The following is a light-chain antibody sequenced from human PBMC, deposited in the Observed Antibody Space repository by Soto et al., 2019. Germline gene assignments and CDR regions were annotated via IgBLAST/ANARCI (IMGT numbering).Light chain of an antibody. J-gene: IGKJ1*01. CDR1: QSIGRW. CDR3: LQHNSYPPT. V-gene: IGKV1-5*01. Sequence: DIQMTQSPSTLSASVGDRVSITCRASQSIGRWLAWYQQKSGEAPKLLIYDASGLESGVPSRFSGSGSGTEFTLTISSLQPEDFATYYCLQHNSYPPTFGQGTKVDIK. CDR2: DAS.